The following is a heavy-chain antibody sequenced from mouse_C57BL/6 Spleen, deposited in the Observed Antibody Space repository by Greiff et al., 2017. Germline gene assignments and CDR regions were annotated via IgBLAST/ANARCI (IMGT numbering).Heavy chain of an antibody. CDR2: IWTGGGT. J-gene: IGHJ1*03. D-gene: IGHD1-1*01. V-gene: IGHV2-9-1*01. Sequence: VQRVESGPGLVAPSQSLSITCTVSGFSLTSYAISWVRQPPGKGLEWLGVIWTGGGTNYNSALKSRLSISKDNSKSQVFLKMNSLQTDDTARYYCARIDYYGSSHWYFDVWGTGTTVTVSS. CDR1: GFSLTSYA. CDR3: ARIDYYGSSHWYFDV.